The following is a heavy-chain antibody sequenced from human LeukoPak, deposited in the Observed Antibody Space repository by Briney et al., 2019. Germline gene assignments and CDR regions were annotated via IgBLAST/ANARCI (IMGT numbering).Heavy chain of an antibody. D-gene: IGHD4-11*01. CDR2: MNPNSGNT. CDR1: GYTFTSHD. CDR3: ARMQSGNYAVGGYYYYYMDV. J-gene: IGHJ6*03. Sequence: ASVKVSCKASGYTFTSHDINWVRQATGQGLEWMGWMNPNSGNTGYAQKFQGRVTITRNTSISTAYMELSSLRSEDTAVYYCARMQSGNYAVGGYYYYYMDVWGKGTTVTVSS. V-gene: IGHV1-8*03.